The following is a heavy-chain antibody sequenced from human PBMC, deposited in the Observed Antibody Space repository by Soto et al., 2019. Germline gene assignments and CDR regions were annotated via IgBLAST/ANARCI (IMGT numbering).Heavy chain of an antibody. CDR3: ARAGCDGGRCYTLVGLRYGMDV. V-gene: IGHV3-30-3*01. D-gene: IGHD2-15*01. CDR2: ISYDGNNK. J-gene: IGHJ6*02. CDR1: GFTFSSYV. Sequence: QVQLVESGGGVVQPGRSLRLSCAASGFTFSSYVMHWVRQAPGKGLEWVAVISYDGNNKYYADSVKGRFTISRDNSKNTLYLQMNSLRAEDKAVYYCARAGCDGGRCYTLVGLRYGMDVWGQGTTVTVSS.